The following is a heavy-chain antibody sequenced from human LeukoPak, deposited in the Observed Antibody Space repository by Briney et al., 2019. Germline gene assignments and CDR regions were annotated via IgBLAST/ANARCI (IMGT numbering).Heavy chain of an antibody. CDR2: IYYSGST. CDR3: ASRLYCSGGSCYFHHDAFDI. D-gene: IGHD2-15*01. V-gene: IGHV4-59*12. CDR1: GGSISSSY. J-gene: IGHJ3*02. Sequence: SETLSLTCTVSGGSISSSYWSWLRQPPTKGLEWIGYIYYSGSTYYNPSLKSRVTISVDTSKNQFSLKLSSVTAADTAVYYCASRLYCSGGSCYFHHDAFDIWGQGTMVTVSS.